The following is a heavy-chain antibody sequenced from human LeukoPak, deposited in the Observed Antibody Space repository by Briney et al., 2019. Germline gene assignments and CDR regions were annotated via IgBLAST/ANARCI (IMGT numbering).Heavy chain of an antibody. V-gene: IGHV1-2*02. Sequence: GASVKVSCKASEYTFTGYYMHWVRQAPGQGLEWMGWINPNSGGTNYAQKFQGRVTMTRDTSISTAYMELSRLRSDDTAVYYCARALVYYDSSGYYGYWGQGTLVTVSS. CDR1: EYTFTGYY. CDR2: INPNSGGT. J-gene: IGHJ4*02. CDR3: ARALVYYDSSGYYGY. D-gene: IGHD3-22*01.